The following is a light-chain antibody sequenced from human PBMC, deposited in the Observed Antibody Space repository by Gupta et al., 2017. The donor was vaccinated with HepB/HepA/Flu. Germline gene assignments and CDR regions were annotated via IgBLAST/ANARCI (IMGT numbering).Light chain of an antibody. V-gene: IGLV2-14*03. Sequence: QSALPQPASVSESPGQSITISCTGTSSDVGGYNYVSWYQQHPGKAPKLIIHDVSNRPSGVSNRFSGSKSGNTASLTISGLQAEDEADYYCSSYTSSNTYVFGSGTKVTVL. J-gene: IGLJ1*01. CDR3: SSYTSSNTYV. CDR1: SSDVGGYNY. CDR2: DVS.